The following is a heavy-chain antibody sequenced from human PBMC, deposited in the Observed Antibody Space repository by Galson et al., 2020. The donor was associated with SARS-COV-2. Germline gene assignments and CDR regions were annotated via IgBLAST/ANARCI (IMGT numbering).Heavy chain of an antibody. D-gene: IGHD3-22*01. CDR2: IYPGDSDT. Sequence: HGESLKISCKGSGYSFTSYWIGWVRQMPGKGLEWMGIIYPGDSDTRYSPSFQGQVTISADKSISTAYLQWSSLKASDTAMYYCASPRVYDSSGYYYWGQGTLVTVSS. J-gene: IGHJ4*02. CDR3: ASPRVYDSSGYYY. CDR1: GYSFTSYW. V-gene: IGHV5-51*01.